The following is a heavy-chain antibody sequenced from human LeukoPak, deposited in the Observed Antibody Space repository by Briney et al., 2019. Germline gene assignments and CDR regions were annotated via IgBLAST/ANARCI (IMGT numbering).Heavy chain of an antibody. CDR1: GFTFSNAW. V-gene: IGHV4-4*02. Sequence: PGESLRLSCAASGFTFSNAWMSWVRQAPGKGLEWIGEIYHSGSTNYNPSLKSRVTISVDKSKNQFSLKLSSVTAADTAVYYCARPNLSLGAGFDYWGQGTLVTVSS. J-gene: IGHJ4*02. CDR2: IYHSGST. D-gene: IGHD6-13*01. CDR3: ARPNLSLGAGFDY.